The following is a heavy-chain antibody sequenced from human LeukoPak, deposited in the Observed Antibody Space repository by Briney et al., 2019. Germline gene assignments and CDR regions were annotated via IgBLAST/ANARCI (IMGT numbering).Heavy chain of an antibody. Sequence: SVTVSCKASGGTFSNYAISWLRQAPGQGLEWMGRIIPIFGTANYAQKFQGRATLTTDESTSTAYMGLSSLRSEDTAVCYCARDDYGDGTWGQGTLVTVSS. CDR2: IIPIFGTA. V-gene: IGHV1-69*05. D-gene: IGHD4-17*01. J-gene: IGHJ4*02. CDR1: GGTFSNYA. CDR3: ARDDYGDGT.